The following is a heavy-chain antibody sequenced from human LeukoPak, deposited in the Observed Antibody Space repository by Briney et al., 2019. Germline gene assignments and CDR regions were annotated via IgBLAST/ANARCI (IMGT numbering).Heavy chain of an antibody. Sequence: PSETLSLTCTVSGGSISGSYWSWIRQSPGKGLEWTGYIYYSGSPNYNPSLKSRVTISVDTSKNQFSLKLTSVTAADTAVYYCARLGYGDYGGFFDYWGQGTLVTVSS. J-gene: IGHJ4*02. CDR3: ARLGYGDYGGFFDY. CDR1: GGSISGSY. D-gene: IGHD4-17*01. V-gene: IGHV4-59*08. CDR2: IYYSGSP.